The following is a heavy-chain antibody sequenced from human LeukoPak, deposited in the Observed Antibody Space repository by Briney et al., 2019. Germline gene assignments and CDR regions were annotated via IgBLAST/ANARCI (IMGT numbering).Heavy chain of an antibody. CDR2: ISSSGSTI. J-gene: IGHJ4*02. V-gene: IGHV3-48*03. CDR1: GFTFTNYV. Sequence: GGSLRLSCAASGFTFTNYVMNWVRQAPGKGLEWVSYISSSGSTIYYADSVKGRFTISRDNAKNSLYLQMNSLRAEDTAVYYCARERDQGLDYWGQGTLVTVSS. CDR3: ARERDQGLDY.